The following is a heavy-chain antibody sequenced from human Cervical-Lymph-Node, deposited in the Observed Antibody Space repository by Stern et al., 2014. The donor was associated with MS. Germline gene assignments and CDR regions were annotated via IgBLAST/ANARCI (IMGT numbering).Heavy chain of an antibody. CDR3: MRRVIGYGYRNDAFDM. CDR1: GGSFTDYA. J-gene: IGHJ3*02. D-gene: IGHD5-18*01. CDR2: IIPILGPT. V-gene: IGHV1-69*01. Sequence: QVPLVESGAEVKQPGSSVKVSCKASGGSFTDYAISWVRQAPGQGLEWMGGIIPILGPTDYAQKFQGRVTITADALTSTVHMELSSLRSEDTAMYYCMRRVIGYGYRNDAFDMWGQGTMVTVSS.